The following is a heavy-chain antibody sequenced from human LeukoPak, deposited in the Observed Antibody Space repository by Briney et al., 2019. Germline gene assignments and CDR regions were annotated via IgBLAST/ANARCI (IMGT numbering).Heavy chain of an antibody. CDR3: ARASHDAFDI. CDR1: GGTFSSYA. CDR2: IIPIFGTA. J-gene: IGHJ3*02. V-gene: IGHV1-69*05. Sequence: ASVKVSCKASGGTFSSYAISWVRQAPGQGLEWMGGIIPIFGTANYAQKFQGRVTMTRDTSTSTVYMELSSLRSEDTAVYYCARASHDAFDIWGQGTMVTVSS.